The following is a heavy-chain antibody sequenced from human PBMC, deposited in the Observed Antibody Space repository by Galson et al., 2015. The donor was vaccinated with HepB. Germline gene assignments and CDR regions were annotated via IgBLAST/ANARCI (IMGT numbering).Heavy chain of an antibody. CDR3: ARGGVGTIFGVVLDY. D-gene: IGHD3-3*01. V-gene: IGHV7-4-1*02. CDR2: INTNTGNP. J-gene: IGHJ4*02. CDR1: GYTFTSYA. Sequence: SVKVSCKASGYTFTSYAMNWVRQAPGQGLEWMGWINTNTGNPTYAQGFTGRFVFSLDTSVSTAYLRISSLKAEDTAVYYCARGGVGTIFGVVLDYWGQGTLVTVSS.